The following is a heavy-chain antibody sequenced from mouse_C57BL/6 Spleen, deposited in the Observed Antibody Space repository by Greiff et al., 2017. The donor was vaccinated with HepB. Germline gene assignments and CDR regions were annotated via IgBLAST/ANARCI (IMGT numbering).Heavy chain of an antibody. V-gene: IGHV3-6*01. CDR3: ARDGDGYPFAY. Sequence: EVQLQESGPGLVKPSQSLSLTCSVTGYSITSGYYWYWIRQFPGNKLEWMGYISYDGSNNYNPSLKNRISITRDTSKNQFFLKLNSVTTEDTATYYCARDGDGYPFAYWGQGTLVTVSA. J-gene: IGHJ3*01. CDR2: ISYDGSN. CDR1: GYSITSGYY. D-gene: IGHD2-3*01.